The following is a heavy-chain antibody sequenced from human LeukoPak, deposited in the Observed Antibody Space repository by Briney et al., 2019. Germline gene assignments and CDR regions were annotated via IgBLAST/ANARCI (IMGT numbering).Heavy chain of an antibody. Sequence: SETLSLTCVVSGYSISSGYQWAWIRPSPGKGLEWIGSIYPTGSAHYNPSLQSRGTRSLDTSNDQFSLRLNSVTAADTAVYYCARDPRWLTPDCTSASCYENYCDPWGQGTLVTVSS. CDR1: GYSISSGYQ. CDR3: ARDPRWLTPDCTSASCYENYCDP. V-gene: IGHV4-38-2*02. CDR2: IYPTGSA. J-gene: IGHJ5*02. D-gene: IGHD2-2*01.